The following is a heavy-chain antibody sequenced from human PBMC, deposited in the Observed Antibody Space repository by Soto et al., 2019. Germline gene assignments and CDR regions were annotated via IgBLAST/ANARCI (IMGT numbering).Heavy chain of an antibody. J-gene: IGHJ3*02. CDR3: ARDLFGYSQGAFDS. V-gene: IGHV3-21*01. CDR1: GFTFSTYS. Sequence: EVQLVESGGGLVKPGGSLRLSCAASGFTFSTYSMNWVRQAPVKGLEWVSYISTSITYIYYADSVKGRFNISRDNAKNSLYVQMHSLRAGDTAVYYCARDLFGYSQGAFDSWGQGKMVNVSS. CDR2: ISTSITYI. D-gene: IGHD6-13*01.